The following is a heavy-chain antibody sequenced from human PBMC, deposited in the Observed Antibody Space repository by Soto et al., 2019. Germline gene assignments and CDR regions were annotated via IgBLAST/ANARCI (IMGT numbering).Heavy chain of an antibody. CDR2: INHSGST. CDR1: GGSFSGYY. D-gene: IGHD6-13*01. V-gene: IGHV4-34*01. CDR3: ARGYSSSSYNWFDP. J-gene: IGHJ5*02. Sequence: PSETLSLTCAVYGGSFSGYYWSWIRQPPGKGLEWIGEINHSGSTNYNPSLKSRVTISVDTSKNQFSLKLSSVTAADTAVYYCARGYSSSSYNWFDPWGQGTLVTVSS.